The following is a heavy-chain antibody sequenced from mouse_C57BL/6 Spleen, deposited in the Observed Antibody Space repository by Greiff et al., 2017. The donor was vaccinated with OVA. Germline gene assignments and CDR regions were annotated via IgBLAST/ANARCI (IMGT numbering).Heavy chain of an antibody. CDR1: GYTFTSYW. V-gene: IGHV1-61*01. J-gene: IGHJ2*01. CDR3: ARDDGSFDY. D-gene: IGHD1-1*01. Sequence: VQLQQPGAELVRPGSSVKLSCKASGYTFTSYWMDWVKQRPGQGLEWIGNIYPSDSETHYNQKFKDKATLTVDKSSSTAYMQLSSLTSEDSAVYYCARDDGSFDYWGQGTTLTVSS. CDR2: IYPSDSET.